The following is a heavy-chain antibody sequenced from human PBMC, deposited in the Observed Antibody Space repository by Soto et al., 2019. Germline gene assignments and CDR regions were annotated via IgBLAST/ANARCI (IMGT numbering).Heavy chain of an antibody. D-gene: IGHD6-25*01. CDR1: GFTFSTYG. CDR2: ISNNGSNK. Sequence: GGSLRLSCAASGFTFSTYGMHWVRQAPGKGLEWVAAISNNGSNKYYADSVKGRITISRDNTKNTKYLQMNSLRAEEMAVYYCAIAGSDSNYYCLDVWGQGTMVTVSS. V-gene: IGHV3-30*03. J-gene: IGHJ6*02. CDR3: AIAGSDSNYYCLDV.